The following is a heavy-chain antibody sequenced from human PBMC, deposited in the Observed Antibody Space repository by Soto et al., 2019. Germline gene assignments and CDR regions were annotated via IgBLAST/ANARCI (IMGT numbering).Heavy chain of an antibody. Sequence: LRLSCAASGFTFSSYEMNWVRQAPGEGLEWVSYISSSSSYTNYADSVKGRFTISRDNAKNSLYLQMNSLRAEDTAVYYCARLLMVTPDYWGQGTLVTVSS. CDR2: ISSSSSYT. CDR1: GFTFSSYE. D-gene: IGHD2-8*01. V-gene: IGHV3-48*03. CDR3: ARLLMVTPDY. J-gene: IGHJ4*02.